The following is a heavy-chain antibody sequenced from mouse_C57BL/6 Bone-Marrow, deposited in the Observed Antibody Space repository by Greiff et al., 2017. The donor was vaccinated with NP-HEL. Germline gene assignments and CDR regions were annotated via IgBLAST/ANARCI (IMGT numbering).Heavy chain of an antibody. D-gene: IGHD4-1*01. CDR2: SRNKANDYTT. J-gene: IGHJ1*03. CDR3: ARDARTGRGYFDV. V-gene: IGHV7-1*01. CDR1: GFTFSDFY. Sequence: EVKVVESGGGLVQSGRSLRLSCATSGFTFSDFYMEWVRQAPGKGLEWIAASRNKANDYTTEYSASVKGRFIVSRDTSQSILYLQMNALRAEDTAIYYCARDARTGRGYFDVWGTGTTVTVSS.